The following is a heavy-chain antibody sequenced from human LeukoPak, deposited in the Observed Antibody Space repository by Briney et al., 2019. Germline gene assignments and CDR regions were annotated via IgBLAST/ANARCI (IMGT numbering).Heavy chain of an antibody. Sequence: SETLSLTCGVSGYSISSNFYWGWIRQPPGKGLEWIASIYYSGSTYYNPSLKSRVTISVDTSKNQLSLKLSSLTAADTAVYYCARHEYSGSYYGLSWFDPWGQGTLVTVSS. V-gene: IGHV4-38-2*01. CDR1: GYSISSNFY. CDR2: IYYSGST. CDR3: ARHEYSGSYYGLSWFDP. D-gene: IGHD1-26*01. J-gene: IGHJ5*02.